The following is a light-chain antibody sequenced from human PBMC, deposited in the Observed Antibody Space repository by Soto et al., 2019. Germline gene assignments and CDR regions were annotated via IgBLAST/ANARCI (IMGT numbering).Light chain of an antibody. Sequence: QSALTQPASVSGSPGQSITISCTGTSSDVGAYNYVSWYQQHPGKAPKLMIYAVDNRPSGVSNRFSGSKSGTTASLTISGLQAEDEADYYCSSYTTSTTPVIFGGGTKLTVL. CDR1: SSDVGAYNY. J-gene: IGLJ2*01. CDR3: SSYTTSTTPVI. V-gene: IGLV2-14*03. CDR2: AVD.